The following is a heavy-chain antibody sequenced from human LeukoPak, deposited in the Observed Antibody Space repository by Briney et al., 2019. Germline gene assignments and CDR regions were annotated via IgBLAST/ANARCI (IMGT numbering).Heavy chain of an antibody. CDR3: ARDAYSSGWYTLHWFDP. Sequence: GGSLRLSCAASGFTFSSYWMSWVRQAPGKGLEWVANIKQDGSEKYYVDSVKGRFTISRDNAKNSLYLQMNSLRAEDTAVYYCARDAYSSGWYTLHWFDPWGQGTLVTVSS. V-gene: IGHV3-7*01. CDR2: IKQDGSEK. D-gene: IGHD6-19*01. CDR1: GFTFSSYW. J-gene: IGHJ5*02.